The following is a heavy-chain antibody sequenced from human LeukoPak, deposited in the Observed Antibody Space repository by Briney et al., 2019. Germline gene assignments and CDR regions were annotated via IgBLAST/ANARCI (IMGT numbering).Heavy chain of an antibody. CDR3: AKVHTDGLGASYLDY. CDR1: GFTFDDYA. D-gene: IGHD3-16*01. Sequence: SLRLSCAASGFTFDDYAMHWVRQAPGKGLEWVSAISWNSGSKGYADFVQGRFNISIDNPKNSLYLQINSLRTEDTALYFCAKVHTDGLGASYLDYWGQGTLVTVSS. CDR2: ISWNSGSK. V-gene: IGHV3-9*01. J-gene: IGHJ4*02.